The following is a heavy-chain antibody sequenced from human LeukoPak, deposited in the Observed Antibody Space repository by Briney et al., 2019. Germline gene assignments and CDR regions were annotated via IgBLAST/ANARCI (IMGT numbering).Heavy chain of an antibody. Sequence: SETLSLTCAVYGGSFSGYYWSWIRQPPGKGLEWIGEINHSGSTNYNPSLKSRVTRSVDTSKNQFYLKLSSVTAADTAVYYCARSCSGGSCYSNAFDIWGQGTMVTVSS. D-gene: IGHD2-15*01. CDR1: GGSFSGYY. CDR2: INHSGST. V-gene: IGHV4-34*01. J-gene: IGHJ3*02. CDR3: ARSCSGGSCYSNAFDI.